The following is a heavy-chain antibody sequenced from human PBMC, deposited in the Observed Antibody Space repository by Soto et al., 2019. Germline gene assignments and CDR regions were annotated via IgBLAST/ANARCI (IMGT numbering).Heavy chain of an antibody. J-gene: IGHJ4*02. CDR3: AKEKGGVNNGYADY. Sequence: EVHLVASGGALVQPGGSLTLSCAASGFTFSSYAMSWVRQAPGKGLEWVSAISGSGGSTYYADSVKGRFTISRDNSKNTLYLQMNSLRAEDTAVYYCAKEKGGVNNGYADYWGQGTLVTVSS. CDR1: GFTFSSYA. D-gene: IGHD3-16*01. V-gene: IGHV3-23*04. CDR2: ISGSGGST.